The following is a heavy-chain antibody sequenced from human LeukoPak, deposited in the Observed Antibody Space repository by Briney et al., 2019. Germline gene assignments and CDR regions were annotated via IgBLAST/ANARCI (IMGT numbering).Heavy chain of an antibody. CDR3: ARKSLVVGTNAFDI. CDR1: GFSFSDYY. V-gene: IGHV3-11*06. CDR2: IASNNDYR. D-gene: IGHD2-15*01. Sequence: GGSLRLSCEASGFSFSDYYMSWLRQAPGKGLEWVSSIASNNDYRYSADSLRGRFTISRDNAKNSLFLQMNSLRPDDTAVYYCARKSLVVGTNAFDIWGQGTMVTVSS. J-gene: IGHJ3*02.